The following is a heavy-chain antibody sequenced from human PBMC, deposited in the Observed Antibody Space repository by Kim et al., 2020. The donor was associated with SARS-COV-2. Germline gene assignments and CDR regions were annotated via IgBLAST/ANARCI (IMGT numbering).Heavy chain of an antibody. CDR2: FYHIGGT. CDR1: GGPISSYY. D-gene: IGHD2-15*01. J-gene: IGHJ6*02. CDR3: ARASRTGGRGGNYYFYGMDL. Sequence: SETLSLTCTVSGGPISSYYWSWIRQPPGKGLEWIGYFYHIGGTNYNPSLESRVTFSIDTSNNQLSLNLRSVTAADTAVYYCARASRTGGRGGNYYFYGMDLWGQGTTVTVSS. V-gene: IGHV4-59*13.